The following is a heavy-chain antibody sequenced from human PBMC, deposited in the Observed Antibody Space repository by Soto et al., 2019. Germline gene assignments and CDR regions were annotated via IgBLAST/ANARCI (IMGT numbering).Heavy chain of an antibody. Sequence: ASVKVSCKASGYTFTSYGIIWVRQAPGQGLEWMGWISAYNGNTNYAQKLQGRVTMTTDTSTSTAYMELRSLRSDDTAVYYCAREGGRYFDWTPPDYWGQGTLVTVSS. CDR3: AREGGRYFDWTPPDY. CDR2: ISAYNGNT. J-gene: IGHJ4*02. CDR1: GYTFTSYG. V-gene: IGHV1-18*01. D-gene: IGHD3-9*01.